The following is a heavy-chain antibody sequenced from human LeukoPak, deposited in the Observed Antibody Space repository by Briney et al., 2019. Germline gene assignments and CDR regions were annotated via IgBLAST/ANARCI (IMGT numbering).Heavy chain of an antibody. CDR2: ISSSSSYI. Sequence: PGGSLRLSCAASGFTFSSYSMNWVRQAPGKGLEWVSSISSSSSYIYYADSVKGRFTISRDNAKNSLYLQMNSLRAEDTAVYYCARMVRGVSGDNWFDPWGQGTPVTVSS. J-gene: IGHJ5*02. D-gene: IGHD3-10*01. CDR1: GFTFSSYS. CDR3: ARMVRGVSGDNWFDP. V-gene: IGHV3-21*01.